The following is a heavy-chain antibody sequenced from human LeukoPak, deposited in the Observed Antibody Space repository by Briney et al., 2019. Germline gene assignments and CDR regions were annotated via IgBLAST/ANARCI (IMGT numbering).Heavy chain of an antibody. V-gene: IGHV3-20*04. D-gene: IGHD2-15*01. CDR1: GFTFDDYG. CDR2: VNWNGAST. CDR3: ARVAYCGGGSCYSWYFDL. Sequence: GGSLRLSCAASGFTFDDYGMSWVRQAPGKGLEWVSGVNWNGASTGYADSVKGRFTISRDNAKNSLYLQMNSLRAEDTAFYYCARVAYCGGGSCYSWYFDLWGRGTLVTVSS. J-gene: IGHJ2*01.